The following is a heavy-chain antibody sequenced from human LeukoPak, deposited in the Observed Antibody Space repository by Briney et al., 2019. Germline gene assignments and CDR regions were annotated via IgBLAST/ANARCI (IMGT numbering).Heavy chain of an antibody. J-gene: IGHJ4*02. CDR3: ARGRGYSYGYKDY. CDR2: ISYDGSNK. CDR1: GFTFSSYA. V-gene: IGHV3-30-3*01. D-gene: IGHD5-18*01. Sequence: PGRSLRLSCAASGFTFSSYAMHWVRQAPGKGLEWVAVISYDGSNKYYADSVKGRFTISRDNSKNTLYLQMNSLRAEDTAVYYCARGRGYSYGYKDYWGQGTLVTVSS.